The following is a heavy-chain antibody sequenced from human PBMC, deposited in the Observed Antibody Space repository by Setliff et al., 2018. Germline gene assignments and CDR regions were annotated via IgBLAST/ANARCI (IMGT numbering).Heavy chain of an antibody. D-gene: IGHD3-16*01. V-gene: IGHV3-7*03. CDR1: GFTFSDYY. J-gene: IGHJ3*02. CDR2: IKQDGSAK. Sequence: GESLKISCAASGFTFSDYYMSWIRQAPGKGLEWVANIKQDGSAKYYVDSVKGRFTISRNNAKNSLYLQMNSLRPEDTAVYYCTTDPSPTFGGVIGAAFDIWGQGTMVTVSS. CDR3: TTDPSPTFGGVIGAAFDI.